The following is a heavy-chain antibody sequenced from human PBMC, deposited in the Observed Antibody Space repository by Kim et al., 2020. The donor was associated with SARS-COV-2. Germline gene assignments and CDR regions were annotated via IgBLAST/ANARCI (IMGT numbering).Heavy chain of an antibody. CDR3: AKQLWGGADY. D-gene: IGHD3-16*01. CDR2: GSGDSS. Sequence: GSGDSSDCADSVKGRFTISRDNSKNTLYLQMNSLRAEDTAVYYCAKQLWGGADYWGQGSLVAVSS. V-gene: IGHV3-23*01. J-gene: IGHJ4*02.